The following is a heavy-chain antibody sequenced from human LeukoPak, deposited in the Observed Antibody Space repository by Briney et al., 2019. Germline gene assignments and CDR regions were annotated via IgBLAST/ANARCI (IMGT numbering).Heavy chain of an antibody. J-gene: IGHJ5*02. CDR3: ARGDCTNGVCYSWFDP. Sequence: PSETLSLTCIVSGDSISPYYWNWIRQPPGKGLEWIGYIYYSGDTNYNPSLKSRVTMSVDTSKNQFSLKLSSVTAADTAVYYCARGDCTNGVCYSWFDPWGQGTLVTVSS. V-gene: IGHV4-59*01. CDR2: IYYSGDT. D-gene: IGHD2-8*01. CDR1: GDSISPYY.